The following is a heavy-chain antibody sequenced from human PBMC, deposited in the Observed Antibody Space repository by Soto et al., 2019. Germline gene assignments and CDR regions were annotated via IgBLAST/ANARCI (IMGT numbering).Heavy chain of an antibody. V-gene: IGHV4-39*01. CDR2: IFYSGST. CDR3: ARLGYCSGGSCLDVDY. D-gene: IGHD2-15*01. Sequence: QLQLQESGPGLVKPSETLSLTCTVSGGSVSSSSYYWGWIRQPPGKGLEWIGSIFYSGSTYYNPSLKSRVTISLDTSKNQYSLKLRSVTAADTAVYYCARLGYCSGGSCLDVDYWGQGTLVTVSS. J-gene: IGHJ4*02. CDR1: GGSVSSSSYY.